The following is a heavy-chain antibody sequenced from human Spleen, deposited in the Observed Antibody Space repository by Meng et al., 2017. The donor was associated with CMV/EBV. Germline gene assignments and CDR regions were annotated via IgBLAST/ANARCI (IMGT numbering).Heavy chain of an antibody. Sequence: WVRQAPGKELEWMGWINPNSGGTEYAQKFQGRVTMTRDTSIRIAYMELSRLPSDDTAVYYCARDRLGLLGYSSSSYGMDVWGQGTTVTVSS. J-gene: IGHJ6*02. CDR2: INPNSGGT. V-gene: IGHV1-2*02. D-gene: IGHD6-6*01. CDR3: ARDRLGLLGYSSSSYGMDV.